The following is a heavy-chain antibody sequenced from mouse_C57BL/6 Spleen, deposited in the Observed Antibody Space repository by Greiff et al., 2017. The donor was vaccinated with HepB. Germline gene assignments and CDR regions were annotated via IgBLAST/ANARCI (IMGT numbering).Heavy chain of an antibody. CDR1: GYTFTSYW. J-gene: IGHJ2*01. D-gene: IGHD2-5*01. V-gene: IGHV1-69*01. CDR3: AREDYSNSYFDY. CDR2: IDPSDSYT. Sequence: QVHVKQPGAELVMPGASVKLSCKASGYTFTSYWMHWVKQRPGQGLEWIGEIDPSDSYTNYNQKFKGKSTLTVDKSSSTAYMQLSSLTSEDSAVYYCAREDYSNSYFDYWGQGTTLTVSS.